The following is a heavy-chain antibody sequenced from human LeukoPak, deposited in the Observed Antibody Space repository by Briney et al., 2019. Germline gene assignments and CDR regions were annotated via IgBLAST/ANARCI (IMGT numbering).Heavy chain of an antibody. Sequence: PSETLSLTCAVSGYSISSDYSWGWIRQPPGMGVDWIGTSYVRGSTYYNRSLKRRVTIAVDKSKNQFSLKLSAVTAADTAVYYCARLRGYCFNTSCYGDYAFDIWGQGTMVSVSS. CDR2: SYVRGST. CDR1: GYSISSDYS. D-gene: IGHD2-2*01. J-gene: IGHJ3*02. V-gene: IGHV4-38-2*01. CDR3: ARLRGYCFNTSCYGDYAFDI.